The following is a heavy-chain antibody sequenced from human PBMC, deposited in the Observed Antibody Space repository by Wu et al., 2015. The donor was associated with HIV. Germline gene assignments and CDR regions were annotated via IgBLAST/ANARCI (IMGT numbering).Heavy chain of an antibody. Sequence: QAQLVQSGPEAKRPGASVNVSCKASYILTSFPIGWVRQAPGQRLEWMGWMNPRNGYIKPAQRFQDRISMSTNNSAHTAYMELRSLTSDDTAMYFCARVQFDPNYYTYFDLWGQGTLVTVSS. J-gene: IGHJ2*01. CDR1: YILTSFP. D-gene: IGHD4/OR15-4a*01. CDR3: ARVQFDPNYYTYFDL. CDR2: MNPRNGYI. V-gene: IGHV1-18*01.